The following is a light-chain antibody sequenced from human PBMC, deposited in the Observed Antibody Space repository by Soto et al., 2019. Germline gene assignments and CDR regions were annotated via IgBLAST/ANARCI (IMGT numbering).Light chain of an antibody. CDR2: EVS. Sequence: QSALTQPASVSGSPGQSITISCTGTSSDVGAYTYVSWYQQHPGNAPKLMIFEVSDRPSGVSNRFSGSKSGNTASLTISGLQAEDEADYYCSSYTTSNTLVFGGGTKLTVL. CDR1: SSDVGAYTY. CDR3: SSYTTSNTLV. V-gene: IGLV2-14*01. J-gene: IGLJ2*01.